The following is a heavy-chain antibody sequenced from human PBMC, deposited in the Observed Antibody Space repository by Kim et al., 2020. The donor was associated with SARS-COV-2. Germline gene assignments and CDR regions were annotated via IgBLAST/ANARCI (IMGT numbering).Heavy chain of an antibody. CDR2: IYPSGTT. J-gene: IGHJ4*02. CDR1: GGSISGNNW. Sequence: SETLSLTCTVSGGSISGNNWWSWVRQPPGKGLEWIGQIYPSGTTNYNPSLKSRVAISVDKSKNQFSLRLTSLTAADTAVYYCARVHFHSSGYYYDDHFDYWGQGTLVTVSS. V-gene: IGHV4-4*02. D-gene: IGHD3-22*01. CDR3: ARVHFHSSGYYYDDHFDY.